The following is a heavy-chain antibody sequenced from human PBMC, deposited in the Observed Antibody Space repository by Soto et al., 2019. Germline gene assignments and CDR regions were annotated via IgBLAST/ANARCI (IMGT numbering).Heavy chain of an antibody. J-gene: IGHJ4*02. CDR2: ISYDGSNK. CDR3: ARSWDIVLVPAAIGQQYYFDY. D-gene: IGHD2-2*01. CDR1: GFTFSSYA. Sequence: GGSLRLSCAASGFTFSSYAMHWVRQAPGKGLEWVAVISYDGSNKYYADSVKGRFTISRDNSKNTLYLQMNSLRAEDTAVYYCARSWDIVLVPAAIGQQYYFDYWGQGTLVTVSS. V-gene: IGHV3-30-3*01.